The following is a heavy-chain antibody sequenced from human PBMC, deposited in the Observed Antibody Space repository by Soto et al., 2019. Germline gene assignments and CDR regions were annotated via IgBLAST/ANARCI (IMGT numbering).Heavy chain of an antibody. V-gene: IGHV2-5*02. Sequence: QITLKESGPTLVKPTQTLTLTCTFSGFSLSSTRMAVGWIRQPPGKALEWLALIYWDDDKRYRPFLKSRLTITKDTSKNQVVRTMSNMGPVDTARYYCAHIVVAGLGYYFASWGQGTLVTVSS. D-gene: IGHD6-19*01. CDR1: GFSLSSTRMA. CDR2: IYWDDDK. J-gene: IGHJ4*02. CDR3: AHIVVAGLGYYFAS.